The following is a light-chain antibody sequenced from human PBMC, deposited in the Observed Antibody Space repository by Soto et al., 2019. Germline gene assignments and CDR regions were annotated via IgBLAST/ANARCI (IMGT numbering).Light chain of an antibody. CDR1: SSDIGAYNF. J-gene: IGLJ2*01. Sequence: SVLTQPASVSGSPGHSITISSTGTSSDIGAYNFASWYQQHPGKAPKLMLYDVNIRPSGVSNRFSGSKSGNTASLTISGLQAEDEADYYCTSWTTSTTMIFGGGTKVTVL. V-gene: IGLV2-14*03. CDR3: TSWTTSTTMI. CDR2: DVN.